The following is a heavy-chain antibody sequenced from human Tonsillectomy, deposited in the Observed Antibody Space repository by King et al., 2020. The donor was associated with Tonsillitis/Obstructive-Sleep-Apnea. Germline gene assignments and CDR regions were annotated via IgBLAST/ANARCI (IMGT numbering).Heavy chain of an antibody. V-gene: IGHV7-4-1*02. J-gene: IGHJ3*01. CDR1: GYIFNSFA. CDR2: ISTNTGNP. Sequence: VQLVESGSELKKPGASVKVSCKASGYIFNSFAMNWVRQAPGQGLEWMGWISTNTGNPTYVQGFTGRFVFSLDTSVNTAYLQINSLKAEDTAVYYCAREKGILGVVNDAFEFWGQGTRVTVSS. CDR3: AREKGILGVVNDAFEF. D-gene: IGHD3-3*01.